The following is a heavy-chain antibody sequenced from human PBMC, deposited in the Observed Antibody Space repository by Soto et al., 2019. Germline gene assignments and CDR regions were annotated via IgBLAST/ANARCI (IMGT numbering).Heavy chain of an antibody. CDR1: GGAFSGYS. V-gene: IGHV4-34*01. J-gene: IGHJ4*02. Sequence: SETLSLTCAVYGGAFSGYSWTWIRQPPGTGLEWIGEINHSGSTNYNPSLKSRVTISVDTSKNQFSLKLTSVTAADTAVYYCARDKITGLFAYWGQGTLVTVSS. CDR3: ARDKITGLFAY. D-gene: IGHD2-8*02. CDR2: INHSGST.